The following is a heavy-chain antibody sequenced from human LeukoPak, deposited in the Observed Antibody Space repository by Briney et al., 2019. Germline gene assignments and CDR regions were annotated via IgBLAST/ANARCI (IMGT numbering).Heavy chain of an antibody. CDR3: ATGIAVYGMDV. D-gene: IGHD6-13*01. Sequence: PGGSLRLSCAASGFTFDDYAMHWVRQAPGKGLEWVSGISWNSGSIGYADSVKGRFTISRDNAKNSLYLQMNSLRAEDTPLYYCATGIAVYGMDVWGQGTTVTVSS. CDR2: ISWNSGSI. V-gene: IGHV3-9*01. CDR1: GFTFDDYA. J-gene: IGHJ6*02.